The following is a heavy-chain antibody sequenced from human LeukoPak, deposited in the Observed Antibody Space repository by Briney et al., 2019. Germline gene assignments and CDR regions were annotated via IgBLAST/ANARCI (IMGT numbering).Heavy chain of an antibody. V-gene: IGHV1-2*02. CDR1: GYTFTGYY. D-gene: IGHD6-19*01. CDR3: ARLVAGTEEFDY. CDR2: INPNSGGT. Sequence: ASVKVSCKASGYTFTGYYMHWVRQAPGQGLEWMGWINPNSGGTNYAQKFQGRVTMTRDTSISTAYMELSRLRSDDTAVYYCARLVAGTEEFDYWGQGTLVTVSS. J-gene: IGHJ4*02.